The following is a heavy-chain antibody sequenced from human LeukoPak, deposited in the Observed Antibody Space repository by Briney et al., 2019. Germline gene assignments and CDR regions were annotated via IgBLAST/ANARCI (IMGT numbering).Heavy chain of an antibody. Sequence: GGSLRLSCAASGFTFSSYAMSWVRQAPGKGLEWVSAISGSGGSTYYADSVKGRFTISRDNSKNTLYLQMNSLRAEDTAVYYCARDVYSSSWLDYWGQGTLVTVSS. D-gene: IGHD6-13*01. V-gene: IGHV3-23*01. CDR1: GFTFSSYA. CDR3: ARDVYSSSWLDY. J-gene: IGHJ4*02. CDR2: ISGSGGST.